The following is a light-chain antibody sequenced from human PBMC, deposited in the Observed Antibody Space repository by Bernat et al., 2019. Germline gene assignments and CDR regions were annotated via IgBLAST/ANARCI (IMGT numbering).Light chain of an antibody. CDR2: EVI. CDR3: CAYAGGSALV. Sequence: QSALTQPASVSGSPGQSIAISCTGTGNDVGGYNLVSWYQQYPGKAPKLMIYEVIKRPSGVSERFSGSKSGNTASLTISGLQAEDEADYYCCAYAGGSALVFGGGTKLTVL. V-gene: IGLV2-23*02. J-gene: IGLJ2*01. CDR1: GNDVGGYNL.